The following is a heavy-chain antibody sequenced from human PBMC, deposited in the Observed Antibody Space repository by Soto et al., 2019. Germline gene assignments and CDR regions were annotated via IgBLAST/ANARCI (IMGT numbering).Heavy chain of an antibody. J-gene: IGHJ4*02. CDR2: ISGYNDKT. Sequence: QVQLVQSGPEVKKSGASVKVSCKASGYTFTNYGISWVRQAPGQGLEWMGWISGYNDKTKYAQKFQGRATMTTDTSTSTAYMELWTLRSDDTALYYCARTFDYFDYWGQGTLVTVSS. CDR3: ARTFDYFDY. V-gene: IGHV1-18*01. CDR1: GYTFTNYG.